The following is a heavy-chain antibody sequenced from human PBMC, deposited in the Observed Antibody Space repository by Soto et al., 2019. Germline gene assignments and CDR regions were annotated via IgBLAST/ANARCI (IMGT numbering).Heavy chain of an antibody. CDR1: GFTFSSYS. J-gene: IGHJ4*02. D-gene: IGHD4-17*01. CDR3: ARVPGRTVEKPAS. V-gene: IGHV3-21*01. Sequence: EVQLVESGGGLVKPGGSLRLSCAASGFTFSSYSMNWVRQALGKGLEWVSSISSSSSYIYYADSVKGRFTISRDNAKNSLYRQMSSLGAEATVVYYCARVPGRTVEKPASGGQGPLVPFSS. CDR2: ISSSSSYI.